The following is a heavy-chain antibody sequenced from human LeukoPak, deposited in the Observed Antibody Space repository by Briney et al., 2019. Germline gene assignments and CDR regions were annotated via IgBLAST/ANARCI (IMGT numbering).Heavy chain of an antibody. CDR3: TTRACHAGGCSSSFYYYYGLHF. Sequence: GSSVKVSCKVSGNSISNYAVSWVRQAPGQGFEWMGGIIPIFGTADYAQKFQGRVTITADQSTSTTYMALSSLKSEDTATYYCTTRACHAGGCSSSFYYYYGLHFWGQGTTVSVSS. CDR2: IIPIFGTA. CDR1: GNSISNYA. V-gene: IGHV1-69*01. D-gene: IGHD3-16*01. J-gene: IGHJ6*02.